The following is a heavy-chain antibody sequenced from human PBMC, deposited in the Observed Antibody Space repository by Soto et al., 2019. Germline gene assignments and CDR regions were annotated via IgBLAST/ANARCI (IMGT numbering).Heavy chain of an antibody. V-gene: IGHV5-51*01. CDR3: TRPYTGSNDY. Sequence: PGESLKISCKGSGYSFTTNWIGWVRQMPGEGLEWMGIIYPGDSDTRYSPSFQGQVTISADKSISTAYLQWSSLKASDTGIYYCTRPYTGSNDYWGQGTLVTVSS. CDR2: IYPGDSDT. J-gene: IGHJ4*02. CDR1: GYSFTTNW. D-gene: IGHD3-16*01.